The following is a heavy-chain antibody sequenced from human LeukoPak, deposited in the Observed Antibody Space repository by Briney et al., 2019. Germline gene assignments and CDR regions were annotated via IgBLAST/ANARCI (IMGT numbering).Heavy chain of an antibody. D-gene: IGHD6-6*01. CDR3: ARDESSSSSIPEDY. J-gene: IGHJ4*02. V-gene: IGHV3-7*01. Sequence: GGSLRLSCAASGFTFSSYWMSWVRQAPGKGLEWVANIKQDGSEKYYVDSVKGRFTIYRDNAKNSLYLQMNSLRAEDTAVYYCARDESSSSSIPEDYWGQGTLVTVSS. CDR1: GFTFSSYW. CDR2: IKQDGSEK.